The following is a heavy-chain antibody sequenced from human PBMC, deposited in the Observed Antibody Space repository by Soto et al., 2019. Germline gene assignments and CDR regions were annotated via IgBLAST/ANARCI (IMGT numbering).Heavy chain of an antibody. CDR3: ARGVGNYGGNWDYYGMDV. V-gene: IGHV1-8*01. Sequence: GASVKVSCKASRYTFTSYDINCVRQATGQGLEWMGWMNPNSGNTGYAQKFQGRVTMTRNTSISTAYMELSSLRSEDTAVYYCARGVGNYGGNWDYYGMDVWGQGTTVTVSS. J-gene: IGHJ6*02. D-gene: IGHD4-17*01. CDR1: RYTFTSYD. CDR2: MNPNSGNT.